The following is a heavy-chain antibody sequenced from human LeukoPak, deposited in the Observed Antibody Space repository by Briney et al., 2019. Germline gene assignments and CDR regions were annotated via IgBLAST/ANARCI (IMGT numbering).Heavy chain of an antibody. CDR3: ARHDWTYGLFDY. V-gene: IGHV4-34*01. J-gene: IGHJ4*02. D-gene: IGHD2-21*01. Sequence: SETLSLTCAVYGGSFSGYYWSWIRLPPGKGLEWIGEINHSGSTNYNPSLKSRVTISVDTSNNQFSLKLTSLTAADTAVYYCARHDWTYGLFDYWGQGTLVTVSS. CDR1: GGSFSGYY. CDR2: INHSGST.